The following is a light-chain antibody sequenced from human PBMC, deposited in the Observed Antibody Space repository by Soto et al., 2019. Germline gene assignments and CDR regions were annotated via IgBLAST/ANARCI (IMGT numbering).Light chain of an antibody. Sequence: IVLTQSPATLSLSPGERATLSCMTSQSVSNYLAWYQQKPGQAPRLLMYDASNRATGIPAMFSDSGSGTDLTLTISSLEPEDFALYYCQQRSGWPRTFGKGTKVEI. CDR1: QSVSNY. CDR3: QQRSGWPRT. CDR2: DAS. J-gene: IGKJ1*01. V-gene: IGKV3-11*01.